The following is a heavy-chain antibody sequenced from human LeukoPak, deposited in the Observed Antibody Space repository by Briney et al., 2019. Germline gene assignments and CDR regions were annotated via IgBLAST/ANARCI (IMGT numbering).Heavy chain of an antibody. CDR3: ATSYCSGGSCYPQYFQH. V-gene: IGHV3-66*02. Sequence: GGSLRLXCAASGFTVSSNYMSWVRQAPGKGLEWVSLLYSGGNTYYADSAKGRFTISRDNSKNTLYLQMNSLRAEDAAVYYCATSYCSGGSCYPQYFQHWGQGTLVTVSS. CDR2: LYSGGNT. D-gene: IGHD2-15*01. J-gene: IGHJ1*01. CDR1: GFTVSSNY.